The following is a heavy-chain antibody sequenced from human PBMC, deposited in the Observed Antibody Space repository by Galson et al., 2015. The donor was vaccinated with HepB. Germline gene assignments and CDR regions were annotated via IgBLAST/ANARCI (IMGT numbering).Heavy chain of an antibody. D-gene: IGHD6-19*01. J-gene: IGHJ5*02. Sequence: ETLSLTCTVSGGSISTSTYYWAWLRQPPGKGLEWIGSLYYSGSTFYNPSLKSRVTISVDTSKNQFSLKLSSVTATDTAVYYCAREQGRRAVTQGGVRRFDPWGQGTLVTVSS. V-gene: IGHV4-39*02. CDR1: GGSISTSTYY. CDR3: AREQGRRAVTQGGVRRFDP. CDR2: LYYSGST.